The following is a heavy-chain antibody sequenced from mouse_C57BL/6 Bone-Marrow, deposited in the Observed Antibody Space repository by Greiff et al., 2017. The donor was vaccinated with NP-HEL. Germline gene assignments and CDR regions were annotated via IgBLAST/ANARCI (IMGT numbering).Heavy chain of an antibody. CDR2: IYPGSGST. J-gene: IGHJ2*01. V-gene: IGHV1-55*01. Sequence: QVQLQQPGAELVKPGASVKMSCKASGYTFTSYWITWVKQRPGQGLEWIGDIYPGSGSTNYNEKFKSKATLTVDTSSSTAYMQLSSLTSEDSAVYYCARKGLGRRYFDYWGQGTTLTVSS. CDR1: GYTFTSYW. D-gene: IGHD4-1*01. CDR3: ARKGLGRRYFDY.